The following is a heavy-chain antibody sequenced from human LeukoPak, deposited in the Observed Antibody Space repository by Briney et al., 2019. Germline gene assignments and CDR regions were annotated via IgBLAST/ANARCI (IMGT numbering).Heavy chain of an antibody. CDR1: GNTFTGYY. D-gene: IGHD1-14*01. CDR3: AGGIVTTYFFDY. V-gene: IGHV1-2*06. J-gene: IGHJ4*02. Sequence: GASVKVSCKASGNTFTGYYMHWVRQAPGQGLEWMGRINPNSDGTNFAQKFQGRVTMTRDTSISTAYMELSRLTSDDTAVYFCAGGIVTTYFFDYWGQGTLVTVSS. CDR2: INPNSDGT.